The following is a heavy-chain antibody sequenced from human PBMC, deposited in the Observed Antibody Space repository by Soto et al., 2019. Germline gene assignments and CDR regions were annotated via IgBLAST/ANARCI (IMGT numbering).Heavy chain of an antibody. CDR2: INPNSGGT. Sequence: QVQLVQSGAEVKKPGASVKVSCKASGYTFTGYYMHWVRQAPGQGLEWMGWINPNSGGTNYAQKFQGWVTMTRDTSISTAYMELSRLRSDDTAVYYCARANYMVRGVMANYYYYYYMDVWGKGTTVTVSS. CDR1: GYTFTGYY. CDR3: ARANYMVRGVMANYYYYYYMDV. V-gene: IGHV1-2*04. D-gene: IGHD3-10*01. J-gene: IGHJ6*03.